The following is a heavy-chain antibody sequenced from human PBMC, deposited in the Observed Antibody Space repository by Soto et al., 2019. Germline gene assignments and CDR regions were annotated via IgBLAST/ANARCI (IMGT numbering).Heavy chain of an antibody. CDR1: GFDFRIYA. J-gene: IGHJ4*02. Sequence: EVQLLESGGGLAQAGGSLRLSCAASGFDFRIYAMNWVRQAPGKGLEWVAVMIGDGTSWDYADSVRGRFTISRDNSKNKMYLKMNSLRAEDTAVYYCAKDLRPDGRYDFDYWGQGTLFTVSS. CDR3: AKDLRPDGRYDFDY. D-gene: IGHD6-19*01. V-gene: IGHV3-23*01. CDR2: MIGDGTSW.